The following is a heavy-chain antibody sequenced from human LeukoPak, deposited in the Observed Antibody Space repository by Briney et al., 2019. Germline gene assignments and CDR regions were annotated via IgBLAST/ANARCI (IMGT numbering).Heavy chain of an antibody. Sequence: GESLKISCKGSGYSFNTYWIGWVRQMPGKGLEWMGIIYPGDSDTKYSPSFQGQVTISADKSISTAYLQWSSLKASDTAMYYCARHDLETNGFDWLPTHFDYWGQGTLVTVSS. D-gene: IGHD3-9*01. J-gene: IGHJ4*02. CDR3: ARHDLETNGFDWLPTHFDY. V-gene: IGHV5-51*01. CDR1: GYSFNTYW. CDR2: IYPGDSDT.